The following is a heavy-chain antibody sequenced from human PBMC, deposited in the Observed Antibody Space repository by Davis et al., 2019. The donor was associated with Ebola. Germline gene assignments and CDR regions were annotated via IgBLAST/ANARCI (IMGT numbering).Heavy chain of an antibody. J-gene: IGHJ5*02. V-gene: IGHV4-34*01. Sequence: MPGGSLRLSCAVYGGSFSGYYWSWIRQPPGKGLEWIGEINHSGSTNYNPSLKSRVTISVDTSKNQFSLKLSSVTAADTAVYYCARIVKYCIDAVCQNWFAPWGQGTLVTVSS. CDR1: GGSFSGYY. CDR3: ARIVKYCIDAVCQNWFAP. D-gene: IGHD2-8*01. CDR2: INHSGST.